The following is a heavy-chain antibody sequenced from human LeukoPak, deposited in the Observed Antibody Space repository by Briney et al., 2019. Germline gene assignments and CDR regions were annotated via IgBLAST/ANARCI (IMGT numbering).Heavy chain of an antibody. CDR3: ARGYCSGGSCYDWFDP. D-gene: IGHD2-15*01. V-gene: IGHV1-2*02. Sequence: ASVKVSCKASGYTFTDYCLHWVRQAPGQGLEWVGWINPKSGGTIYAQNFQGRVTMTRDTSISTAYMELSSLRSDDTAVYYCARGYCSGGSCYDWFDPWGQGTLVTVSS. J-gene: IGHJ5*02. CDR1: GYTFTDYC. CDR2: INPKSGGT.